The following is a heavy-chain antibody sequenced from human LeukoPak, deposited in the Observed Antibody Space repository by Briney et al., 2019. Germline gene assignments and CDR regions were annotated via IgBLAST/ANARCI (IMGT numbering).Heavy chain of an antibody. J-gene: IGHJ4*02. V-gene: IGHV3-30*01. CDR2: ISYDGSNK. CDR1: GFTFSSYA. Sequence: GGSLRLSCAASGFTFSSYAMHWVRQAPGKGLEWVAVISYDGSNKYYADSVKGRFTISRDNSKNTLYLQTNSLRAEDTAVYYCARGGYDFWSGYRAPFDYWGQGTLVTVSS. CDR3: ARGGYDFWSGYRAPFDY. D-gene: IGHD3-3*01.